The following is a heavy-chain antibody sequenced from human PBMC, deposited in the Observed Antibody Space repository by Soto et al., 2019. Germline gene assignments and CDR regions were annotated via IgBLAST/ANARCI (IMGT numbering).Heavy chain of an antibody. Sequence: ASVKVSCKASGYTFTSYDINWVRQATGQGLEWMGWLNPNSGSTGYAQKFQGRVTMTRNTSISTAYMELSSLRSEDSAVYYCARGVRQLALMDVWGQGSTVTVSS. V-gene: IGHV1-8*01. CDR3: ARGVRQLALMDV. J-gene: IGHJ6*02. CDR1: GYTFTSYD. D-gene: IGHD6-13*01. CDR2: LNPNSGST.